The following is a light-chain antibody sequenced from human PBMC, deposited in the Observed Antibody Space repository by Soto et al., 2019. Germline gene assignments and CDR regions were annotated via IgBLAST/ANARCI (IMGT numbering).Light chain of an antibody. J-gene: IGLJ3*02. CDR2: DVS. CDR3: SSYTTTTTLVV. CDR1: NSDIGGYNY. Sequence: QSVLTQPASVSGSPGQSITISCTGTNSDIGGYNYVFWYQHHPGKAPKLMIYDVSNRPSGVSNRFSGSKSGNTASLTISGLQAEDEADYYCSSYTTTTTLVVFGGGTKLTVL. V-gene: IGLV2-14*03.